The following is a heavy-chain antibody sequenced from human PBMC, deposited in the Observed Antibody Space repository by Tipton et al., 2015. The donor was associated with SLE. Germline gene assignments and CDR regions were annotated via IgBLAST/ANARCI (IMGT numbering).Heavy chain of an antibody. CDR1: GGSISSSSYY. D-gene: IGHD5-12*01. Sequence: TLSLTCTVSGGSISSSSYYWGWIRQPPGKGLEWIGHIDYSGGTNYNPSLKSRLTISLDTSETQFSLRLSSVTAADTAVYYCARGGVGGYDYFDYWGQGTLVTVSS. V-gene: IGHV4-31*03. CDR3: ARGGVGGYDYFDY. CDR2: IDYSGGT. J-gene: IGHJ4*02.